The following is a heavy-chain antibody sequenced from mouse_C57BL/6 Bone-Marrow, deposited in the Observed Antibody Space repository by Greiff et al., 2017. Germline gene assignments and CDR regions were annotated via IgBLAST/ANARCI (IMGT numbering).Heavy chain of an antibody. CDR2: INPSSGYT. V-gene: IGHV1-7*01. J-gene: IGHJ2*01. CDR3: ERSLGGYYPYYFDY. Sequence: QVHLQQSGAELAKPGASVKLSCKASGYTFTSYWMHWVKQRPGQGLEWIGYINPSSGYTKYNQKFKGKATLTADKSSSTAYMQLSSLTSEDSAVYYCERSLGGYYPYYFDYWGQGTTLTVSS. D-gene: IGHD2-3*01. CDR1: GYTFTSYW.